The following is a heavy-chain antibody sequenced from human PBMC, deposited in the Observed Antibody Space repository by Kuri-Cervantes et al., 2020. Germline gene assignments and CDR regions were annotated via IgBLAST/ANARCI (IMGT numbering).Heavy chain of an antibody. CDR2: MNPNSGNT. CDR1: GYTFTSYD. CDR3: ARGTYPRRVVPAARYYYGMDV. V-gene: IGHV1-8*01. Sequence: ASVKVPCKASGYTFTSYDINWVRQATGQGLEWMGWMNPNSGNTGYAQKFQGRVTMTRNTSISTAYMELSSLRSEDTAVYYCARGTYPRRVVPAARYYYGMDVGGQGTTVTVSS. J-gene: IGHJ6*02. D-gene: IGHD2-2*01.